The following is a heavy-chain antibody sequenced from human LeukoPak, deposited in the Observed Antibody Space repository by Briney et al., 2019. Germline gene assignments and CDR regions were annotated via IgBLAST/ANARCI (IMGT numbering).Heavy chain of an antibody. CDR3: ARRPSSVDIVTMDV. J-gene: IGHJ6*04. V-gene: IGHV3-23*01. Sequence: QSGGSLRLSCAASGFTFSSYAMTWVRQAPGKGLDWVSVVSGSGGSTYYADSVKGRFTISRDNSKNTLYLQMNSLRAEDTAVYYCARRPSSVDIVTMDVWGKGTTVTVSS. CDR2: VSGSGGST. CDR1: GFTFSSYA. D-gene: IGHD5-12*01.